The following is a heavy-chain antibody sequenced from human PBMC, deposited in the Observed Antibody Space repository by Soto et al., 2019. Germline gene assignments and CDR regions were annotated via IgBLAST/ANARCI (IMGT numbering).Heavy chain of an antibody. V-gene: IGHV3-48*02. CDR1: GFTFSSYS. D-gene: IGHD3-22*01. CDR3: ARDYPYYYDSSNYYPAEDAFDI. J-gene: IGHJ3*02. CDR2: ISSSSSTI. Sequence: GGSLRLSCAASGFTFSSYSMNWVRQAPGKGLEWVSYISSSSSTIYYADFVKGRFTISRDNAKNSLYLQMNSLRDEDTAVYYCARDYPYYYDSSNYYPAEDAFDIWGQGTMVTVSS.